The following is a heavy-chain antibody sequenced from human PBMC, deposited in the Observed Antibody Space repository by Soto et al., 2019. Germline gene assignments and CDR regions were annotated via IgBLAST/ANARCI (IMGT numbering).Heavy chain of an antibody. CDR1: GFRFSIYS. CDR3: ARSVEGHFDY. V-gene: IGHV3-48*02. CDR2: ITSDTNTI. Sequence: EVQLVESGGGLVQPGGSLRLSCAASGFRFSIYSMNWVRQAPGKGLEWSAYITSDTNTIKYADSVKGRFTISRDNGKNSVYLQMNSLRDEDPAVYYCARSVEGHFDYWGQGTVVTVSA. D-gene: IGHD6-19*01. J-gene: IGHJ4*02.